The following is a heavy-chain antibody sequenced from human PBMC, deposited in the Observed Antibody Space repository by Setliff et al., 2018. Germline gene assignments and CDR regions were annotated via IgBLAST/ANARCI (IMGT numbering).Heavy chain of an antibody. D-gene: IGHD3-9*01. V-gene: IGHV1-2*06. CDR2: VFTATDDT. CDR3: VRQDILTGYYAFDY. J-gene: IGHJ4*02. CDR1: GYSFTKYF. Sequence: ASVKVSCKTSGYSFTKYFLHWVRQAPGQGLEWMGRVFTATDDTQFRTEFQGRVSVTRDTSMSTAYMELSGLRSDDTAVYYCVRQDILTGYYAFDYWGQGTLVTVSS.